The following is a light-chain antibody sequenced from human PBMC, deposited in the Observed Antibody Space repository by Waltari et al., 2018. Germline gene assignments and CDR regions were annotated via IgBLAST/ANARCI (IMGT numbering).Light chain of an antibody. V-gene: IGLV1-44*01. Sequence: QSVLTQPPSASGTPGQGVTISCSGRRSNIGATTVSWYQPLPGSAPKVLIYSNNQRPSGVPDRFSGSKSGTSASLAVSGLQSEDEGDYYCATWDDSLNGVVFGGGTKLTVL. CDR1: RSNIGATT. CDR3: ATWDDSLNGVV. J-gene: IGLJ2*01. CDR2: SNN.